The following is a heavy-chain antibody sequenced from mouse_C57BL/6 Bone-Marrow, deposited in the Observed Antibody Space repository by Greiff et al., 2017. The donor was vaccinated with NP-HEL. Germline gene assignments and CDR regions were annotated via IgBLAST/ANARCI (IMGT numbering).Heavy chain of an antibody. V-gene: IGHV1-59*01. Sequence: QVQLQQPGAELVRPGNSVKLSCKASGYTFTSYWMHWVKQRPGQGLEWIGVIDPSDSYTNYNQKFKGKATTTVDTSSSTAYMQLSSLTSEDSAVDYCSRWVYYGNYDFFSAMDYWCQGTSVTVSA. D-gene: IGHD2-1*01. J-gene: IGHJ4*01. CDR1: GYTFTSYW. CDR2: IDPSDSYT. CDR3: SRWVYYGNYDFFSAMDY.